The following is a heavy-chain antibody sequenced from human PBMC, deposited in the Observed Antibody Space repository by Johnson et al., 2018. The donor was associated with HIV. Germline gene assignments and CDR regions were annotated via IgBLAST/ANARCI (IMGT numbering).Heavy chain of an antibody. CDR1: GYTFDDYG. J-gene: IGHJ3*02. D-gene: IGHD2-8*02. Sequence: QVQLVESGGGVVRPGGSLRLSCAASGYTFDDYGMSWVRQAPGKGLEWVAVISYDGSNRYYADSVKGRFTISRDNSKNTLYLQMNSLRAEDTAVYYCARALVVYAMPDAFDIWGQGTMVTVSS. V-gene: IGHV3-30*03. CDR2: ISYDGSNR. CDR3: ARALVVYAMPDAFDI.